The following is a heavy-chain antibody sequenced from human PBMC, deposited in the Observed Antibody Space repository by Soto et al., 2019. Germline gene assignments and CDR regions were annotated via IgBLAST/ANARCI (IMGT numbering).Heavy chain of an antibody. Sequence: GGSLRLSCAASGFTFSSYAMSWVRQAPGKGLEWVSTVSGSGGSTYYADSVKGRFTISRDNSKNTLYLQMNSLRAEDTALYYSAKDEYPSFDYWGQGTLVTVSS. CDR1: GFTFSSYA. J-gene: IGHJ4*02. CDR3: AKDEYPSFDY. CDR2: VSGSGGST. V-gene: IGHV3-23*01.